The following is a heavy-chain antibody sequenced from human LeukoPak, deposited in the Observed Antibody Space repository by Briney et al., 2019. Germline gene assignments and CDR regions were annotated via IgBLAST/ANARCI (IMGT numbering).Heavy chain of an antibody. Sequence: SETLSLTCAVYGGSITGYYWSWIRQTPGRGLEWVGEIHYTGATSYNPSLKSRATISTDTSKNQFSLRLSSVTAADTAVYYCARGNILTGYCFDFWGQGALATVSS. CDR3: ARGNILTGYCFDF. CDR1: GGSITGYY. V-gene: IGHV4-34*01. CDR2: IHYTGAT. D-gene: IGHD3-9*01. J-gene: IGHJ4*02.